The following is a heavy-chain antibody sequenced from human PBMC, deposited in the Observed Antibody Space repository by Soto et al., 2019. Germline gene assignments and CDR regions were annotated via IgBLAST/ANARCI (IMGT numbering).Heavy chain of an antibody. Sequence: QVQLVQSGAEVKKPGSSVKVSCKASGGTFSSYTISWVRQAPGQGLEWMGRIIPILGIANYAQKFQGRVTITADKSTSTAYMELSSLRSEDTAVYYCVREDQDILTGYYLFDYWGQGTLVTVSS. D-gene: IGHD3-9*01. J-gene: IGHJ4*02. V-gene: IGHV1-69*08. CDR1: GGTFSSYT. CDR3: VREDQDILTGYYLFDY. CDR2: IIPILGIA.